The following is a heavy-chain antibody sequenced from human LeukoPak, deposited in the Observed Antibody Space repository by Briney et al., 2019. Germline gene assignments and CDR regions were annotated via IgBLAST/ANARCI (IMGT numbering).Heavy chain of an antibody. D-gene: IGHD3-3*01. CDR2: INHSGST. CDR1: GGSFSGYY. CDR3: ARNHDYYDFWGGYYPEGYYYGMDV. V-gene: IGHV4-34*01. J-gene: IGHJ6*02. Sequence: SETLSLTCAVYGGSFSGYYWSWIRQPPGKGLEWIGEINHSGSTNYNPSLKSRVTISVDTSKNQFSLKLSSVTAADTAVYYCARNHDYYDFWGGYYPEGYYYGMDVWGQGTTVTVSS.